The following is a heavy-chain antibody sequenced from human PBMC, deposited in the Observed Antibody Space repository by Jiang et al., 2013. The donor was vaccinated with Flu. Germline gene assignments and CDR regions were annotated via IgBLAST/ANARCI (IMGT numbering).Heavy chain of an antibody. CDR2: INHSGST. Sequence: LLKPSETLSLTCAVYGGSFSGYYWSWIRQPPGKGLEWIGEINHSGSTNYNPSLKSRVIISVDTSKNQFSLNLSSVTAADTAIYYCARLPRGPTTEGVAYWGQGTLVTVSS. CDR3: ARLPRGPTTEGVAY. CDR1: GGSFSGYY. J-gene: IGHJ4*02. D-gene: IGHD1-26*01. V-gene: IGHV4-34*01.